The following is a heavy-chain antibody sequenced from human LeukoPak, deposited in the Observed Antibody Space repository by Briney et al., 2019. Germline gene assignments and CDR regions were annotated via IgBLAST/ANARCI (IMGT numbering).Heavy chain of an antibody. D-gene: IGHD4-17*01. CDR3: AVDMGGDYAYYLDY. V-gene: IGHV3-7*03. CDR1: GFTFSSYW. J-gene: IGHJ4*02. Sequence: PGGSLRLSCAASGFTFSSYWMSWVRQAPGKGLEGVANIKQDGSEKYYVDSVKGRFTISRDNAKNSLYLQRNSLRAEDTAVYYCAVDMGGDYAYYLDYWGQGTLVTVSS. CDR2: IKQDGSEK.